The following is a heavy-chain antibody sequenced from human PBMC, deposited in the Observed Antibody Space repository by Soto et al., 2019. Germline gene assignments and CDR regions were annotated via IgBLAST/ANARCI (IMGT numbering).Heavy chain of an antibody. CDR3: VRERVDSFDSSGHPDH. CDR1: GGSINSYTNY. CDR2: IYYSGTT. Sequence: PSETLSLTCSVSGGSINSYTNYWSWIRQTPSRGLEWIGYIYYSGTTYYNPSLKSRVTISIDTSKNQFSLSLTSVVAADTAVYYCVRERVDSFDSSGHPDHWGQGTSVPVSS. J-gene: IGHJ4*02. D-gene: IGHD3-22*01. V-gene: IGHV4-30-4*01.